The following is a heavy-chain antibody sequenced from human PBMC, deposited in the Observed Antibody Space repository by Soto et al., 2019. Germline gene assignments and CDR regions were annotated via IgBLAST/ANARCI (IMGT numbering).Heavy chain of an antibody. CDR2: IHYSGST. Sequence: SETLSLTCTVSGGSIGTYYWSWIRQPPGKGLEWIGYIHYSGSTKYNPSLKSRVTMSVDTPKNQFSLRLSSVTTADTAVYYCARDSYAFAWFDPWGQGSLVTVSS. CDR1: GGSIGTYY. D-gene: IGHD3-16*01. CDR3: ARDSYAFAWFDP. V-gene: IGHV4-59*01. J-gene: IGHJ5*02.